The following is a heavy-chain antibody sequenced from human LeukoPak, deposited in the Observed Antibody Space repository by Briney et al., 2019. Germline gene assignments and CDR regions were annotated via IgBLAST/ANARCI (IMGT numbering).Heavy chain of an antibody. V-gene: IGHV1-8*01. D-gene: IGHD3-10*01. J-gene: IGHJ4*02. CDR3: ARGWFGQLLQDY. CDR2: MNPNSGNT. Sequence: GASVKLSCKASGYTFTSYDINWVRQATGQGPEWMGWMNPNSGNTGYAQQFQGRVTTTRTTSTSTAYMELSSLRSDDTAVYYCARGWFGQLLQDYWGQGTLVTVSS. CDR1: GYTFTSYD.